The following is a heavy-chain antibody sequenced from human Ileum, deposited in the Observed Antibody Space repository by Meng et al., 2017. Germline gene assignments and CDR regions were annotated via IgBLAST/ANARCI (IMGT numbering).Heavy chain of an antibody. V-gene: IGHV4-34*01. D-gene: IGHD3-10*01. CDR1: GGSFSGYY. CDR3: ARFYGSGTFEVHDY. Sequence: GQLQQWGSGLLKPSDTLSLTCAVYGGSFSGYYCGWIRQPPGKGLEWIGDIDHSGSTNYNPSLKSRVTISVDTSKNQFSLNLNSVTAADTAVYYCARFYGSGTFEVHDYWGQGTLVTVSS. CDR2: IDHSGST. J-gene: IGHJ4*02.